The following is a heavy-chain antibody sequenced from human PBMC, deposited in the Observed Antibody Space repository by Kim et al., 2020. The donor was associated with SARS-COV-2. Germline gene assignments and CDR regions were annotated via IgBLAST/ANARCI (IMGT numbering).Heavy chain of an antibody. CDR1: GGSISSGGYY. Sequence: SETLSLTCTVSGGSISSGGYYWTWIRQHPGKGLEWIGYNYYSGSTYYNPSLKSRVTISVDTSKNQFSLKLSSATAADTAVYYCARVIVVVTRGLVFDYWGQGTLVTVSS. V-gene: IGHV4-31*03. D-gene: IGHD3-22*01. J-gene: IGHJ4*02. CDR3: ARVIVVVTRGLVFDY. CDR2: NYYSGST.